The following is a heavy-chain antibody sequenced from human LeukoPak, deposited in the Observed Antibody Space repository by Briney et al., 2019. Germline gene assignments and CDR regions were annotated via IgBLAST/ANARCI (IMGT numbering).Heavy chain of an antibody. Sequence: ASVKVSCKASGYTFTGYYMHWVRQAPGQGLEWMGCINPNSGGTNYAQKFQGRVTMTRDTSISTAYMELSRLRSDDTAVYYCARVREGYGDYRYWGQGTLVTVSS. CDR1: GYTFTGYY. CDR3: ARVREGYGDYRY. V-gene: IGHV1-2*02. CDR2: INPNSGGT. D-gene: IGHD4-17*01. J-gene: IGHJ4*02.